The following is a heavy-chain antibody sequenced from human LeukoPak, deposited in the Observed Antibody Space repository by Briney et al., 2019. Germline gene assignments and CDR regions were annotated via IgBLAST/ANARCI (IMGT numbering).Heavy chain of an antibody. CDR1: GGSFSGYY. J-gene: IGHJ4*02. V-gene: IGHV4-34*01. CDR3: ARWVLTGYYVDY. D-gene: IGHD3-9*01. CDR2: INHSGST. Sequence: SETLSLTCAVYGGSFSGYYWSWIRQPPGRGLEWIGEINHSGSTNYNPSLKSRVTISVDTSKNQFSLKLSSVTAADTAVYYCARWVLTGYYVDYWGQGTLVTVSS.